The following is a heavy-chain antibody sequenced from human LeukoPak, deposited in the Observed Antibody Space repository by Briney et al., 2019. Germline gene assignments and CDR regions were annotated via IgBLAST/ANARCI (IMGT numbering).Heavy chain of an antibody. J-gene: IGHJ4*02. V-gene: IGHV1-2*02. CDR1: GCTFTGYY. CDR2: INPNSGGT. CDR3: ARRASSGWYNGSHFDY. Sequence: GASVKVSCKASGCTFTGYYMHWVRQAPGQGLEWMGWINPNSGGTNYAQKFQGRVTMTRDTSISTAYMELSRLRSDDTAVYYCARRASSGWYNGSHFDYWGQGTLVTVSS. D-gene: IGHD6-19*01.